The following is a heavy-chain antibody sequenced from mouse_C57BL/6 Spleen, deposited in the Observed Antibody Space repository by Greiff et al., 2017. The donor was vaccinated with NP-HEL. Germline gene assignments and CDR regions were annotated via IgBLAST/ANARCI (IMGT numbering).Heavy chain of an antibody. Sequence: VQLQESGAELARPGASVKLSCKASGYTFTSYGISWVKQRTGQGLEWIGEIYPRSGNTYYNEKFKGKATLTADKSSSTAYMELRSLTSEDSAVYFCARPSAQEGFAYWGQGTLVTVSA. V-gene: IGHV1-81*01. D-gene: IGHD3-2*02. CDR2: IYPRSGNT. CDR1: GYTFTSYG. CDR3: ARPSAQEGFAY. J-gene: IGHJ3*01.